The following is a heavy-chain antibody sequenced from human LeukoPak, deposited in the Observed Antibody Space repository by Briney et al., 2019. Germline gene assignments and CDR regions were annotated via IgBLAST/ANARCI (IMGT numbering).Heavy chain of an antibody. D-gene: IGHD1-26*01. CDR2: ISSSSSYI. CDR1: GFTFSSYA. Sequence: PGGSLRLSCAASGFTFSSYAMSWVRQAPGKGLEWVSSISSSSSYIYYADSVKGRFTISRDNAKNSLYLQMNSLRAEDTAVYYCARAEGGSYVSRGQGNLVTVSS. CDR3: ARAEGGSYVS. V-gene: IGHV3-21*01. J-gene: IGHJ4*02.